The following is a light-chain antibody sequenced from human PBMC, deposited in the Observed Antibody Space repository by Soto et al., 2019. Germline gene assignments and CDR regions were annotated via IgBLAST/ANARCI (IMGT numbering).Light chain of an antibody. CDR1: SSDVGGYNY. CDR3: SSYTSSGTYV. Sequence: QSALTQPASVSGSPGQSITISCTGTSSDVGGYNYVSWYQQHPGKAPKLMIYEVSNRPSGVSNRFSGSKSGNTASLTISGLQAEDEADYYCSSYTSSGTYVFGTGTTVTVL. V-gene: IGLV2-14*01. CDR2: EVS. J-gene: IGLJ1*01.